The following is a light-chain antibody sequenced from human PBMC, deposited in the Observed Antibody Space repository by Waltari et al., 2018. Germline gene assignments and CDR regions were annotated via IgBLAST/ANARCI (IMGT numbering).Light chain of an antibody. J-gene: IGLJ3*02. CDR1: FPNLGSNS. Sequence: QSVLPQPPSVSGTPGQRVTIPCSGSFPNLGSNSVNWYQQLPGTSPRLLIYKTKPGPSGVPHRFCASKSGTSAALAITGRQSEDEAYYYCAAWDDSLGAVFGGGTKLTVL. CDR2: KTK. CDR3: AAWDDSLGAV. V-gene: IGLV1-44*01.